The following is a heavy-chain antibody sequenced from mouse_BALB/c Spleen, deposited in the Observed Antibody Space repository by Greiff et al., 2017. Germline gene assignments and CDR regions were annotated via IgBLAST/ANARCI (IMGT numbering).Heavy chain of an antibody. Sequence: EVNVVESGGGLVQPGGSRKLSCAASGFTFSSFGMHWVRQAPEKGLEWVAYISSGSSTIYYADTVKGRFTISRDNPKNTLFLQMTSLRSEDTAMYYCAIGERFDYWGQGTTLTVSS. J-gene: IGHJ2*01. CDR2: ISSGSSTI. CDR1: GFTFSSFG. D-gene: IGHD3-3*01. CDR3: AIGERFDY. V-gene: IGHV5-17*02.